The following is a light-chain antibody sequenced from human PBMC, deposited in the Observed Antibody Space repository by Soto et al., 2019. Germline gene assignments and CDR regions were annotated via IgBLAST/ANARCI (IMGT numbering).Light chain of an antibody. V-gene: IGKV3-11*01. J-gene: IGKJ5*01. CDR2: DAS. Sequence: IVLTQSPATLSLSPGQIATLYCRASQSLINFVAWYQHKPGQPPRIIIYDASKRATGIPTRFSGSGSGTDFTLTISSLQPEDFAVYYCQQRSNWPDALGQGTRLEIK. CDR1: QSLINF. CDR3: QQRSNWPDA.